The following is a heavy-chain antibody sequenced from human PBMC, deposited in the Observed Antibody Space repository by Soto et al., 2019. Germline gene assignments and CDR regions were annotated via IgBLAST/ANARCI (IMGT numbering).Heavy chain of an antibody. D-gene: IGHD5-12*01. CDR2: IFPSDSDT. Sequence: GESLTLSCKASGYGFSTHWIGWVRQLPGKGPEWMGIIFPSDSDTRYDPSFQGHVTISADMSINTAYLQWNRLKASDTAMYYCATPGGFGMDVWGQGTPVTVSS. V-gene: IGHV5-51*01. CDR1: GYGFSTHW. CDR3: ATPGGFGMDV. J-gene: IGHJ6*02.